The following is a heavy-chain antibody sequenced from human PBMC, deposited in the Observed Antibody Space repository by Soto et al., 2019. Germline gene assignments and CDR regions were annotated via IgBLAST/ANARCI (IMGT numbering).Heavy chain of an antibody. J-gene: IGHJ4*02. D-gene: IGHD3-22*01. CDR3: ARDGTLYDSSAYYYLY. CDR2: IIPLFRKP. V-gene: IGHV1-69*01. CDR1: GGTFSRYA. Sequence: QAQLVQSGAEVKKPGSSVKVSCKASGGTFSRYAINWVRQAPGQGLEWMGGIIPLFRKPNYAQRFQGRVTITADESTSTAYMELSSLRSEDTAVYYCARDGTLYDSSAYYYLYWGQGTLVTVSS.